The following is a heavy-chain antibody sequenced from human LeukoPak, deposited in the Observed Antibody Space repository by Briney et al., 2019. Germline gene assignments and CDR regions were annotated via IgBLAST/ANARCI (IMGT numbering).Heavy chain of an antibody. CDR2: IYYSGST. J-gene: IGHJ5*02. CDR3: ARGGWDFPSDSNWFDP. Sequence: SETLSLTFTVSGCSISSHYWSWIRQPPGKGLEWIGYIYYSGSTNYNPSLKSRVTISVDTSKNQFSLKLSSVTAADTAVYYCARGGWDFPSDSNWFDPWGQGTLVTVSS. V-gene: IGHV4-59*11. CDR1: GCSISSHY. D-gene: IGHD3-3*01.